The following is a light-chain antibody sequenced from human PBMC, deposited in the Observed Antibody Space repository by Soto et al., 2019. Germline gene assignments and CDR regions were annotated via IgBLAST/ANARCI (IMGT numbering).Light chain of an antibody. Sequence: QSVLTQPPSVSGAPGQRVTISCTGNSANIGGGFDVHWYQQLPGAAPKLLIYGHSNRPSGVPDRFSGSKSGTSASLAITGLQVEDEADYYCQSYDGGLSGYVFGPGTKLTVL. CDR1: SANIGGGFD. CDR3: QSYDGGLSGYV. V-gene: IGLV1-40*01. CDR2: GHS. J-gene: IGLJ1*01.